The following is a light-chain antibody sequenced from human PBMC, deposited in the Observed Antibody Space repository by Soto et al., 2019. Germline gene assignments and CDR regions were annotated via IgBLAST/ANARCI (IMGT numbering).Light chain of an antibody. CDR2: KAS. CDR1: QSIRTW. V-gene: IGKV1-5*03. CDR3: HRYNSYSLFT. J-gene: IGKJ3*01. Sequence: DIQMTQSPSTLSASVGDTVIITCRASQSIRTWLAWYQQKSGKVPNLLIYKASSLESGVPPRFSGSGSGTECTLIMSSLQADDFATYSCHRYNSYSLFTFGPGTKVDIK.